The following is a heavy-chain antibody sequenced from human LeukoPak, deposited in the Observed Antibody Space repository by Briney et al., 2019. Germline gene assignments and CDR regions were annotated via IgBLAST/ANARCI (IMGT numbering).Heavy chain of an antibody. CDR1: GDTITGYY. CDR2: INPNSGGT. V-gene: IGHV1-2*06. CDR3: ARQYSSSWFGDY. J-gene: IGHJ4*02. Sequence: ASAKVSCKASGDTITGYYMYGVRQAPEQWLEWMGRINPNSGGTNYAQKFHGRVTMTRDTSISTAYMELSRLRSDDTAVYYCARQYSSSWFGDYWGQGTLVTVSS. D-gene: IGHD6-13*01.